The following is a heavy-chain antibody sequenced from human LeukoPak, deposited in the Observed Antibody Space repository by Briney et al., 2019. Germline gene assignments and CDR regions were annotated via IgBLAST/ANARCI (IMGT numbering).Heavy chain of an antibody. CDR1: GFTFSSYD. CDR2: IGTAGDT. Sequence: GGSLRLSCAASGFTFSSYDMHWVRHATGKGLEWVSAIGTAGDTYYPGSVKGRFTISRENAKNSLYLQMNSLRAGDTAVYYCARGVSGGYYFDYWGQGTLVTVSS. V-gene: IGHV3-13*01. J-gene: IGHJ4*02. D-gene: IGHD2-8*02. CDR3: ARGVSGGYYFDY.